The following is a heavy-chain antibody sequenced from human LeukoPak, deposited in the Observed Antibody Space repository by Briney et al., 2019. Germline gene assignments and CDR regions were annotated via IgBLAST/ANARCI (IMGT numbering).Heavy chain of an antibody. D-gene: IGHD6-13*01. CDR1: GFTFSSYS. Sequence: GGSLRLSCAASGFTFSSYSMNWVRQAPGKGLEWVSSISSSSSYIYYADSVKGRFTISRDNAKNSLYLQMNSLRAEDTAVYYCAGDWLYSSRPYYFDYWGQGTLVTVSS. J-gene: IGHJ4*02. V-gene: IGHV3-21*01. CDR2: ISSSSSYI. CDR3: AGDWLYSSRPYYFDY.